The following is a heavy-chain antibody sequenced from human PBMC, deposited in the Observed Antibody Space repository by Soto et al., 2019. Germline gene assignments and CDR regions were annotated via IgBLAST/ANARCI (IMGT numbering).Heavy chain of an antibody. J-gene: IGHJ6*02. CDR2: IIPIFGTP. CDR3: ASSILIRDVGFADLSIFEHHYYYYGIDV. CDR1: GGTFKNYA. V-gene: IGHV1-69*01. D-gene: IGHD3-16*01. Sequence: QVQLVQSGAEVKKPGSSVKVSCKASGGTFKNYAMSWVRQAPGQGLEWMGGIIPIFGTPNYAQTFQGRVSITADESTSTAYMEVRSLRSEDTAVYYCASSILIRDVGFADLSIFEHHYYYYGIDVWGQGTAVSVSS.